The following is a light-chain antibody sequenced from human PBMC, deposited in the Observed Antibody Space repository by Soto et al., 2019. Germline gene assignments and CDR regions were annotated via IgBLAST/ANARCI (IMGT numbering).Light chain of an antibody. CDR1: QSVPSNS. J-gene: IGKJ1*01. Sequence: EIVLTQSPGTLSLSPGERATLSCRASQSVPSNSLAWYQQKPGQTPRLLISYASNRATAIPARFSGSGSGSDFTLTIDRLEPEDFAVYYCQQYGSAPWTFGQGTKVEI. CDR3: QQYGSAPWT. V-gene: IGKV3-20*01. CDR2: YAS.